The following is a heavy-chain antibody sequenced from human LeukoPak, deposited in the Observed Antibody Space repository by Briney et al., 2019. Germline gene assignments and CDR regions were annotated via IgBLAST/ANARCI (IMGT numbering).Heavy chain of an antibody. CDR1: SYSISTVYS. D-gene: IGHD3-22*01. V-gene: IGHV4-38-2*02. CDR2: LYHSGST. CDR3: ARGVGYDDTLGSYYGFFDH. J-gene: IGHJ4*02. Sequence: PSETLSLTCSVSSYSISTVYSWGWIRQSPGRGLEWIGSLYHSGSTYYNPSLNSRVTISLDTSKNHFSLNLSTVTAADTAVYFCARGVGYDDTLGSYYGFFDHWSQGTLVTVSS.